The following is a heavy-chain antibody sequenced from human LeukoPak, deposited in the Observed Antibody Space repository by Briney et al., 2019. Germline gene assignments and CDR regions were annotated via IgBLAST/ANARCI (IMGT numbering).Heavy chain of an antibody. J-gene: IGHJ3*02. CDR1: GYTFTSYD. D-gene: IGHD3-3*01. V-gene: IGHV1-8*01. Sequence: ASVTVSFKASGYTFTSYDINWVRQATGQGLEWMGWMNPNSGNTGYAQKFQGRVTMTRNTSISTAYMELSSLRSEDTAVYYCARGLLLTIFGVKDAFDTWGQGTMVTVSS. CDR2: MNPNSGNT. CDR3: ARGLLLTIFGVKDAFDT.